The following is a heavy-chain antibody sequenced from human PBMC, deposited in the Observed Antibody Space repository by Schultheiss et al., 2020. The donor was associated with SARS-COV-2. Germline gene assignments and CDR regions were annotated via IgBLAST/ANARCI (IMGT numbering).Heavy chain of an antibody. V-gene: IGHV4-4*02. Sequence: SETLSLTCGVSGGSISSSNWWSWVRQPPGKGLEWIGEINHSGSTNYNPSLKSRVTISVDTSKNQFSLKLSSVTTADTAVYYCARESCTSGVCYIDYWGQGTLVTVSS. J-gene: IGHJ4*02. D-gene: IGHD2-8*01. CDR2: INHSGST. CDR1: GGSISSSNW. CDR3: ARESCTSGVCYIDY.